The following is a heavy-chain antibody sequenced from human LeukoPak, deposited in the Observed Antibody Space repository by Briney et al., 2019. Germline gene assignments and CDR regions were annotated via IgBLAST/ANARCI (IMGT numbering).Heavy chain of an antibody. V-gene: IGHV5-51*01. Sequence: GESLKISCKGSGYRFINYWIGWVRQMPGKGLEWMGIIYPGDSETRYSPSFQGQVTISADKSISTAYLQWSSLKASDTAMYYCARLSDSSGYYLVYWGQGTLVTVSS. J-gene: IGHJ4*02. CDR1: GYRFINYW. CDR2: IYPGDSET. CDR3: ARLSDSSGYYLVY. D-gene: IGHD3-22*01.